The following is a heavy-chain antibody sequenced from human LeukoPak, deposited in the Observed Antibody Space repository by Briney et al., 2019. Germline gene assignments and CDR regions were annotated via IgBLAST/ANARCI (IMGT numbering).Heavy chain of an antibody. J-gene: IGHJ3*02. CDR1: GYTFTSYG. CDR2: ISAYNGNT. V-gene: IGHV1-18*01. CDR3: AIIGDIVVVPAAKPAAFDI. D-gene: IGHD2-2*01. Sequence: ASVKVSCKASGYTFTSYGISWVRQAPGQGLEWMGWISAYNGNTNYAQKLQGRVTMTTDTSTSTAYMELSSLRSEDTAVYYCAIIGDIVVVPAAKPAAFDIWGQGTMVTVSS.